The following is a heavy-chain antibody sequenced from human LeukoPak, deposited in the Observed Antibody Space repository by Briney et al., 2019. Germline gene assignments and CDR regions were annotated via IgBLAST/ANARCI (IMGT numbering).Heavy chain of an antibody. V-gene: IGHV3-33*01. J-gene: IGHJ4*02. CDR3: ARGSGSYYAGVDY. D-gene: IGHD1-26*01. Sequence: GGSLRLSCAASGFTFSRYGMHWVRQAPGKGLEWVAVIWYDGSNKYYADSVKGRFTISGDNSKNTLYLQMNSLRAEDTAVYYCARGSGSYYAGVDYWGQGTLVTVSS. CDR1: GFTFSRYG. CDR2: IWYDGSNK.